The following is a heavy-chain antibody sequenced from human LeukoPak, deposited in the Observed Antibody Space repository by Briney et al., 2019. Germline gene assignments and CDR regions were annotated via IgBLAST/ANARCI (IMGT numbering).Heavy chain of an antibody. CDR1: GGSISNKY. D-gene: IGHD3-22*01. Sequence: PSETLCLTCTVSGGSISNKYWSWIRQPPGKGLEWIGYIYYSGNTNYNPSLKSRVTILVDTSKNQFSLKLSSVTAADTAVYYCARVDHTSGYFADYWGQGTLVTVSS. CDR2: IYYSGNT. CDR3: ARVDHTSGYFADY. J-gene: IGHJ4*02. V-gene: IGHV4-59*12.